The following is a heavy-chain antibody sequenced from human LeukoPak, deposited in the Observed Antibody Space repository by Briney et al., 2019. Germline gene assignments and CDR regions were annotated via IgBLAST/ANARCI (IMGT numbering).Heavy chain of an antibody. Sequence: ASVKVSCKASGYTFTSYGISWVRQAPGQGLEWMGWINPYNGNTNYVQKLQGRVTMTTDTSTSTAYMELRSLRSDDTAVYYCARDLHRVVVRGVPHYYYYMDVWGKGTTVTISS. V-gene: IGHV1-18*01. CDR3: ARDLHRVVVRGVPHYYYYMDV. CDR1: GYTFTSYG. CDR2: INPYNGNT. J-gene: IGHJ6*03. D-gene: IGHD3-10*01.